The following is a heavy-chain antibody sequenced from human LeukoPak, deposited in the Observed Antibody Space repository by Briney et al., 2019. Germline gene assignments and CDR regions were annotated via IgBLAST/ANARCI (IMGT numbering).Heavy chain of an antibody. D-gene: IGHD6-13*01. CDR1: GFTFSSYW. CDR3: ARDLEQQLVWGYYFDY. CDR2: IKQDGSEK. Sequence: PGGSLRLSCAASGFTFSSYWMSCVRQAPGKGLEWVANIKQDGSEKYYVDSVKGRFTISRDNAKNSLYLQMNSLRAEDTAVYYCARDLEQQLVWGYYFDYWGQGTLVTVSS. J-gene: IGHJ4*02. V-gene: IGHV3-7*01.